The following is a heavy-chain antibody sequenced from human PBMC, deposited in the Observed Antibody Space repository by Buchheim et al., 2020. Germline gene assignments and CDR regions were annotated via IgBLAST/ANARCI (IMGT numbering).Heavy chain of an antibody. V-gene: IGHV3-30*18. CDR3: AKDVGSSWYNGFHY. J-gene: IGHJ4*02. Sequence: QVQLVESGGGVVQPGRSLRVSCAASGFTFSSYGMHWVRQAPGKGLEWVAVISYDGRNEYYADSVKGRFIISRDNSKNTLYLQMNSLRAEDTAVYSCAKDVGSSWYNGFHYWGQGTL. CDR2: ISYDGRNE. CDR1: GFTFSSYG. D-gene: IGHD6-13*01.